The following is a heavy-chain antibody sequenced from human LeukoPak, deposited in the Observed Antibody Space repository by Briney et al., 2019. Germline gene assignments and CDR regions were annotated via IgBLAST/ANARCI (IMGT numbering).Heavy chain of an antibody. J-gene: IGHJ4*02. CDR2: IYHSGST. Sequence: SETLSLTCTVSGYSISSGYYWGWIRQPPGKGLEWIGSIYHSGSTYYNPSLKSRVTISVDRSKNQFSLKLSSVTAADTAVYYCARGGVGATSFDYWGQGTLITVSS. V-gene: IGHV4-38-2*02. CDR3: ARGGVGATSFDY. D-gene: IGHD1-26*01. CDR1: GYSISSGYY.